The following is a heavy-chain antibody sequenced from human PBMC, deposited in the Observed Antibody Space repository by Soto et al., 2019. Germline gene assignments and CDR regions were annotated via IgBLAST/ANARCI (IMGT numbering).Heavy chain of an antibody. D-gene: IGHD6-19*01. Sequence: GGSLRLSCAASGFTFSSYSMNWVRQAPGKWLEWVSSISSSSYIYYADSVKGRFTISRDNAKNSLYLQMNSLRAEDTAVYYCARDRSSAVHYYYYGMDVWGQGXTVTVYS. CDR3: ARDRSSAVHYYYYGMDV. CDR2: ISSSSYI. J-gene: IGHJ6*02. V-gene: IGHV3-21*01. CDR1: GFTFSSYS.